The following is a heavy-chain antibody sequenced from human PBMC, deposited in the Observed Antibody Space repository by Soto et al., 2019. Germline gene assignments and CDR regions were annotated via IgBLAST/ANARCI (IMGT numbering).Heavy chain of an antibody. D-gene: IGHD2-21*01. CDR3: AIRLGWLQRY. J-gene: IGHJ4*02. CDR2: VYFSGKT. Sequence: QLQVQESGPGLVKPSETLSLTCSVSGGSISSHSYYWGRIRQPPGKGLEWIGSVYFSGKTYYNTSLKSRVFMYEDSSKNQFSLKLTSVTAADTAVYYCAIRLGWLQRYWGQGALVTVSS. V-gene: IGHV4-39*01. CDR1: GGSISSHSYY.